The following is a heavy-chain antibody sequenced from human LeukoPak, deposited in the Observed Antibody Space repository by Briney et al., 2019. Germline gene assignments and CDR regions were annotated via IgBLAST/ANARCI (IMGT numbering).Heavy chain of an antibody. V-gene: IGHV1-69*13. CDR3: ARNSRVESTSGLNY. D-gene: IGHD4-23*01. CDR1: GGTFSSYP. CDR2: ITPIFGAA. Sequence: SVKVSCKASGGTFSSYPFTWVRQAPGQGLEWMGEITPIFGAANYAQTFQGRVTITADESTSTVFMELSSLRSDDTAFYYCARNSRVESTSGLNYWGQGTLVTVSS. J-gene: IGHJ4*02.